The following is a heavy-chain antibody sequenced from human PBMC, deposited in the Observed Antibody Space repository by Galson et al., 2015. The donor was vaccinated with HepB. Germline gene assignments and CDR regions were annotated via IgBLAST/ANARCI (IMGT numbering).Heavy chain of an antibody. D-gene: IGHD5-12*01. V-gene: IGHV4-31*03. Sequence: LSLTCTVSGGSISSGVYYWSWIRQHPGKGLEWIGYIFYNGNTYNNPSLKGRVIMSVDTSKNQFSLSLNSVTAADTAIYYCARGTGGSDAPLDYWGQGTLVTVSS. CDR2: IFYNGNT. J-gene: IGHJ4*02. CDR1: GGSISSGVYY. CDR3: ARGTGGSDAPLDY.